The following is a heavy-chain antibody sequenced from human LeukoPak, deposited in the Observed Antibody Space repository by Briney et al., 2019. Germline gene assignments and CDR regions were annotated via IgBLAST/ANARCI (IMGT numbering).Heavy chain of an antibody. CDR1: GYFFTGYY. J-gene: IGHJ4*02. D-gene: IGHD5-12*01. V-gene: IGHV1-2*02. CDR3: ARDTVLIGYRGNDFSPSFEY. Sequence: AASVKVSCKASGYFFTGYYMHWVRQAPGQGLEWMGWINPNSGGTNYAQKFQGRVTVTRDTSTSTAHMELSSLRSDDTAVYYCARDTVLIGYRGNDFSPSFEYWGQGTLVTVSS. CDR2: INPNSGGT.